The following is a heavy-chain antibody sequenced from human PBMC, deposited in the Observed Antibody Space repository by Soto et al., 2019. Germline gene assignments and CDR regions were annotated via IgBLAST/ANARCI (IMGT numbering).Heavy chain of an antibody. Sequence: SETLSLTCTVSGGSISGTNDFWGWIRQPQGKGLKWIGYISYGGTPNYNPSLQSRVTISLDTSKKQFSLTLSSVTAADTAVYYCARHDDCSGGSCSTGRWFDPWSQGTQVTVS. J-gene: IGHJ5*02. CDR1: GGSISGTNDF. CDR2: ISYGGTP. CDR3: ARHDDCSGGSCSTGRWFDP. V-gene: IGHV4-61*05. D-gene: IGHD2-15*01.